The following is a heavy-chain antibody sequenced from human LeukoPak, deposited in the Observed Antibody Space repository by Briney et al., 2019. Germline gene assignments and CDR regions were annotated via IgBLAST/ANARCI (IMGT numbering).Heavy chain of an antibody. Sequence: VPPGRSLILSCAASGFTFSSYAMHWVRQAPGKGLEWVAVISYDGSNKYYADSVKGRFTISRDNSKNTLYLQMNSLRAEDTAVYYCARVKVSYTTFGVGIDYWGQGTLVTVSS. CDR2: ISYDGSNK. CDR3: ARVKVSYTTFGVGIDY. J-gene: IGHJ4*02. V-gene: IGHV3-30-3*01. D-gene: IGHD3-3*01. CDR1: GFTFSSYA.